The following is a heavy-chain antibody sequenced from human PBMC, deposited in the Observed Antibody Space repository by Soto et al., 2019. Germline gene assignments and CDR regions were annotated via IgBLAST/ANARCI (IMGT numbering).Heavy chain of an antibody. CDR2: IKSKIHGGTT. J-gene: IGHJ4*02. Sequence: EVQLVESGGGLVKPGGSLRLSCAASGFSFSNGWMSWVRQAPGKGLEWVGRIKSKIHGGTTDYAAHVKGRFTISSDESKHTLYLQMHSLHTEDTAVYYCSTDEWEWGQGTLVTVSS. CDR1: GFSFSNGW. D-gene: IGHD1-26*01. V-gene: IGHV3-15*05. CDR3: STDEWE.